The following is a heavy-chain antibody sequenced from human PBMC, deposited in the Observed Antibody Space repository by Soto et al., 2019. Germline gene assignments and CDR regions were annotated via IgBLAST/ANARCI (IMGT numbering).Heavy chain of an antibody. D-gene: IGHD5-12*01. V-gene: IGHV4-39*01. CDR3: AGLTRGYESSFDY. Sequence: KTSETLSLTCTVSGGSISSSSYYWGWIRQPPGKGLEWIGSIYYSGSTYYNPSLKSRVTISVDTSKNQFSLKLSSVTAADTAVYYCAGLTRGYESSFDYWGQGTLVTVSS. CDR2: IYYSGST. J-gene: IGHJ4*02. CDR1: GGSISSSSYY.